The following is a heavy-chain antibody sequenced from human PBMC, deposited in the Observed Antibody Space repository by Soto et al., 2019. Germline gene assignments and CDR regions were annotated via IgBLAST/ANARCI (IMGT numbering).Heavy chain of an antibody. CDR2: IIPIFGTV. CDR3: ARNYYGSGSYYIDY. V-gene: IGHV1-69*12. J-gene: IGHJ4*02. D-gene: IGHD3-10*01. CDR1: GGTFSSYD. Sequence: QVQLVQSGAEVKKPGSSVKVSCKASGGTFSSYDISWVRQAPGQGLEWMGGIIPIFGTVDYAQKFKGRVTITADESTRTAYMELISLRSEDTAVYYCARNYYGSGSYYIDYWGQGTLVTVSS.